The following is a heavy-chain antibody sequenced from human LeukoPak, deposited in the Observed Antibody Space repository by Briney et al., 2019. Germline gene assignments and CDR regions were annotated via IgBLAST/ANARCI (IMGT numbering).Heavy chain of an antibody. Sequence: ASVKVSCKASGYTFTSYGISWVRQAPGQGLEWMGWISAYNGNTNYAQKLRGRVTMTTDTSTSTAYMELRSLRSDDTAVYYCARYEGSGWYYYYGMDVWGQGTTVTVSS. CDR1: GYTFTSYG. J-gene: IGHJ6*02. CDR3: ARYEGSGWYYYYGMDV. D-gene: IGHD6-19*01. V-gene: IGHV1-18*01. CDR2: ISAYNGNT.